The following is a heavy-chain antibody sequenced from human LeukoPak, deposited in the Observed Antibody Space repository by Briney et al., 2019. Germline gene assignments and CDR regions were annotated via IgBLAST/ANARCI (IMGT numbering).Heavy chain of an antibody. CDR3: ARDRKYYYDSSCYYYTY. J-gene: IGHJ4*02. V-gene: IGHV3-7*01. D-gene: IGHD3-22*01. Sequence: GGSLRLSCAASGFTFSSYWMSWVRQAPGKGLEWVANIKQDGSEKYYVDSVKGRFTISRDNAKNSLYLQMNSLRAEDTAVYYCARDRKYYYDSSCYYYTYWGQGTLVTASS. CDR2: IKQDGSEK. CDR1: GFTFSSYW.